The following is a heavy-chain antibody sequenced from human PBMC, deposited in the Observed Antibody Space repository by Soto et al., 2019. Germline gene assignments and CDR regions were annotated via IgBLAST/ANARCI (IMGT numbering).Heavy chain of an antibody. CDR1: GGSISSYY. J-gene: IGHJ4*02. V-gene: IGHV4-59*06. CDR2: IYYSGST. CDR3: ARDQRGIWGSYRYFDY. Sequence: PSETLSLTCTVSGGSISSYYWSWIRQHPGKGLEWIGYIYYSGSTYYNPSLKSRVTISVDTSKNQFSLKLSSVTAADTAVYYCARDQRGIWGSYRYFDYWGQGTLVTVSS. D-gene: IGHD3-16*02.